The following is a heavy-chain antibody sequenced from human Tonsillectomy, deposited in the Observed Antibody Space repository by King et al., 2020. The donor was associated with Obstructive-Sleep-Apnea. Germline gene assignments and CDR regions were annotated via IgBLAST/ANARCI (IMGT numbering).Heavy chain of an antibody. CDR1: GVSIGAYY. V-gene: IGHV4-59*08. Sequence: PLQESGPGLVKPSETLSLTCSVSGVSIGAYYWSWIRQPPGKGLEWIGYIYYTTATNYNPSLQSRVTISVDTSNNRLSLELRSVTAADTGVYFCARGAMVGDYRPHYYVGMGVWGQGTTVTVSS. J-gene: IGHJ6*02. CDR2: IYYTTAT. D-gene: IGHD4-17*01. CDR3: ARGAMVGDYRPHYYVGMGV.